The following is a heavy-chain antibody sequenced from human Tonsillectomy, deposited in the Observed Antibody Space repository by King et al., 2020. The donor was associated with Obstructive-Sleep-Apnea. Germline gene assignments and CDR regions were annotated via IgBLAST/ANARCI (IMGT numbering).Heavy chain of an antibody. J-gene: IGHJ4*02. Sequence: VQLQESGPGLVKPSQTLSLTCTVSGGSISSGDYYWRWIRQPPGKGLEWIGYIYYSGSTYYNPSLKSRVTISVDTSKNQFSLKLSSVTAADTAVYYCARDRFTMGSGADYWGQGTLVTVSS. CDR2: IYYSGST. D-gene: IGHD3-10*01. CDR1: GGSISSGDYY. V-gene: IGHV4-30-4*01. CDR3: ARDRFTMGSGADY.